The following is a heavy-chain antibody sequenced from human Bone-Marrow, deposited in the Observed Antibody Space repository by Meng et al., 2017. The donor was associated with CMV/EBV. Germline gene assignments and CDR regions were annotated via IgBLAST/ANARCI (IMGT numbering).Heavy chain of an antibody. D-gene: IGHD1-1*01. CDR3: ARDGSPNLPIDY. Sequence: SETLSLTCTVSGGSVSSGSYYWSWIRQPPGKGLEWIGYIYYSGSTNYNPSLKSRVTISVDTSKNQFSLKLSSVTAADTAVYYCARDGSPNLPIDYWGQGTLVTVSS. V-gene: IGHV4-61*01. CDR1: GGSVSSGSYY. CDR2: IYYSGST. J-gene: IGHJ4*02.